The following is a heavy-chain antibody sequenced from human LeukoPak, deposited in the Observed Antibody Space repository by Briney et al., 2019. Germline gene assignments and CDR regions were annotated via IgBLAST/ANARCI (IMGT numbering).Heavy chain of an antibody. J-gene: IGHJ4*02. CDR1: GFTFSNYN. D-gene: IGHD3-22*01. CDR2: ISSSSSYI. CDR3: VRIRPYYDSSGYLDY. Sequence: GGSLRLSCAASGFTFSNYNMNWARQAPGKGLEWVSSISSSSSYIYYADSVKGRFTISRDNAKNSLYLQMNSLRAEDTAVYYCVRIRPYYDSSGYLDYWGQGTLVTVSS. V-gene: IGHV3-21*01.